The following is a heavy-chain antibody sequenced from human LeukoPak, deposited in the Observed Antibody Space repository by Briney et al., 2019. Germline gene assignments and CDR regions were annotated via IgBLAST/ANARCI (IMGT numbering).Heavy chain of an antibody. CDR3: TKDDYFDY. CDR1: GFTFSRYG. V-gene: IGHV3-30*18. Sequence: GGSLRLSCAASGFTFSRYGIHWVRQAPGKGLEWVAIISYDGSNKYYADSVKGRFTISRDDSKNTPYLQMNSLRAEDTAVYYCTKDDYFDYWGQGTLVTVSS. J-gene: IGHJ4*02. CDR2: ISYDGSNK.